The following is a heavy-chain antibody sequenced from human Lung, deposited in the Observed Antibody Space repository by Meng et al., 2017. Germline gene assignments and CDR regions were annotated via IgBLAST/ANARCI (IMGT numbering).Heavy chain of an antibody. Sequence: QVHDSVPGLLNPSGTLSLTGDVSGGSISSSNWCSWIRQPPGKGLEWIGEIYHSGGTKYNPSLKSRVTISVHKSKNQFSLKLSSVTDADTAVYYCARGLGEAVVPRTMFDYWGQGTLVTVSS. V-gene: IGHV4-4*02. D-gene: IGHD2-2*01. CDR3: ARGLGEAVVPRTMFDY. J-gene: IGHJ4*02. CDR1: GGSISSSNW. CDR2: IYHSGGT.